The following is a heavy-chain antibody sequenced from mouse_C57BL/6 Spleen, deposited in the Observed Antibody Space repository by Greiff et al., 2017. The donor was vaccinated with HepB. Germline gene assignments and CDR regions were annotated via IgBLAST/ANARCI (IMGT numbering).Heavy chain of an antibody. CDR3: ARSVSNYCWFAY. CDR1: GYAFTNYL. Sequence: QVQLKESGAELVRPGTSVKVSCKASGYAFTNYLIEWVKQRPGQGLEWIGVINPGSGDTNYNEKFKGKATLTADTSSSTAYMQLSSLTSEDSAVYFCARSVSNYCWFAYWGQGTLVTVSA. CDR2: INPGSGDT. V-gene: IGHV1-54*01. D-gene: IGHD2-5*01. J-gene: IGHJ3*01.